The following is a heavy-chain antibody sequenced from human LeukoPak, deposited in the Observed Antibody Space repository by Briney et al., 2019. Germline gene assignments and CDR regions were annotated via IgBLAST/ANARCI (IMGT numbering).Heavy chain of an antibody. Sequence: GGSLRLSCAASGFIFDDYGMSWVRQAPGQGLEWVSGINWNGGSTGYADSVKGRFTISRDNAKSSLYLQMNSLRAEDTALYYCARDFWGSGQGGFDYWGQGTLVTFSS. J-gene: IGHJ4*02. CDR2: INWNGGST. D-gene: IGHD3-10*01. CDR3: ARDFWGSGQGGFDY. V-gene: IGHV3-20*04. CDR1: GFIFDDYG.